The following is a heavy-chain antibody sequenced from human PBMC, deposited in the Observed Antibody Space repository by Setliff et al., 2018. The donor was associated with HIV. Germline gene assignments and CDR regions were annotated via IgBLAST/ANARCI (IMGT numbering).Heavy chain of an antibody. CDR2: IYYGGNT. Sequence: PSETLSLTCSVSGGSISSYYWSWVRQPPGKGLEWIGYIYYGGNTNYNPSLKSRVTTAVDRSTNQFSLKLSSVTAADTAVYYCARGIAAAYTYYYMDVWGKGTTVTVSS. D-gene: IGHD6-13*01. CDR1: GGSISSYY. CDR3: ARGIAAAYTYYYMDV. V-gene: IGHV4-59*01. J-gene: IGHJ6*03.